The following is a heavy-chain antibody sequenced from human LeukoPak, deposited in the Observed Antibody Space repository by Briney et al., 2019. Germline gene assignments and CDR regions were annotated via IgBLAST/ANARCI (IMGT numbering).Heavy chain of an antibody. CDR3: ARDSGGSSGWNRFDY. J-gene: IGHJ4*02. CDR2: INSDGSST. Sequence: GGSLRLSCAASGFTFSSYWMHWVRQAPGKGLVWVSRINSDGSSTSYADSVKGRFTISRDNAKNTLYLQMNSLRAEGTAVYYCARDSGGSSGWNRFDYWGQGTLVTVSS. V-gene: IGHV3-74*01. D-gene: IGHD6-19*01. CDR1: GFTFSSYW.